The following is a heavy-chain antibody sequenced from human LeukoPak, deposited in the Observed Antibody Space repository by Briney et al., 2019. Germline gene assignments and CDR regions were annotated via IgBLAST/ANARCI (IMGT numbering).Heavy chain of an antibody. V-gene: IGHV1-3*01. D-gene: IGHD3-10*01. J-gene: IGHJ4*02. CDR2: INAGNGNT. CDR1: GYTFTSYA. CDR3: ARKDYYGSGSYF. Sequence: ASVKVSCKASGYTFTSYAMHWVRQAPGQRLEWMGWINAGNGNTKYSQEFQGRVTITRDTSASTAYMELRSLRSDDTAVYYCARKDYYGSGSYFWGQGTLVTVSS.